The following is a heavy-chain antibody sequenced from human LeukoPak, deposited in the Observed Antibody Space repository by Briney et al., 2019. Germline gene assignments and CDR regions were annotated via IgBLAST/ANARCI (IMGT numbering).Heavy chain of an antibody. J-gene: IGHJ5*02. Sequence: SVKVSCKASGFTFSTSVMHWVRLTRGQRREWIGWMVIGSGSTKYAQDFQGRVTLTSDMSTNSAYMEVSSLTSEDTATYYCAAELKVGDIYFDPWGQGTLVTVSS. CDR3: AAELKVGDIYFDP. D-gene: IGHD3-3*01. CDR2: MVIGSGST. V-gene: IGHV1-58*02. CDR1: GFTFSTSV.